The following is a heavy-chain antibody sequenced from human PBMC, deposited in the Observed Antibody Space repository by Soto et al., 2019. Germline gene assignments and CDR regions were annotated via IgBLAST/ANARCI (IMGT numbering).Heavy chain of an antibody. CDR3: ARWRGAFDY. V-gene: IGHV1-3*01. J-gene: IGHJ4*02. D-gene: IGHD1-26*01. CDR1: GYTFTSYP. CDR2: IDAGNGIT. Sequence: QVQLVQSGAEVKKPGASVKVSCEASGYTFTSYPIHWVRQAPGQRLECMGWIDAGNGITKYSQKFQGRVTITRDTSASTAYMELNSLRSEDTALYYCARWRGAFDYWGQGTLVTVSS.